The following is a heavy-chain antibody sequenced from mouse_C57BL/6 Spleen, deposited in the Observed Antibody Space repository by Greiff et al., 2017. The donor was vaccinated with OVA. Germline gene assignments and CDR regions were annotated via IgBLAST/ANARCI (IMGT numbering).Heavy chain of an antibody. D-gene: IGHD1-1*01. CDR2: IYPSDSET. V-gene: IGHV1-61*01. Sequence: QVQLQQPGAELVRPGSSVKLSCKASGYTFTSYWMDWVKQRPGQGLEWIGNIYPSDSETHYNQKFKDKATLTVDKSSSTAYMQLSSLTSEDSAVYYCARKDYYGTLWYFDVWGTGTTVTVSS. J-gene: IGHJ1*03. CDR1: GYTFTSYW. CDR3: ARKDYYGTLWYFDV.